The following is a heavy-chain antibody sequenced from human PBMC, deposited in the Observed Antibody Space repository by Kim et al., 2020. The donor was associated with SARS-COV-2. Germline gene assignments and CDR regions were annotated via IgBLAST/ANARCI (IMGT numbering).Heavy chain of an antibody. V-gene: IGHV5-51*01. J-gene: IGHJ4*02. Sequence: GESLKISCKGSGYSFYGYWIAWVRQMPGKGLEWVGIVFPHNSATAYSPSFQGQVTISADKSTSTAYLQWSSLKASDSAIYYCARRGGELPSPLFDYWGQGTLVTVSS. CDR1: GYSFYGYW. D-gene: IGHD1-7*01. CDR3: ARRGGELPSPLFDY. CDR2: VFPHNSAT.